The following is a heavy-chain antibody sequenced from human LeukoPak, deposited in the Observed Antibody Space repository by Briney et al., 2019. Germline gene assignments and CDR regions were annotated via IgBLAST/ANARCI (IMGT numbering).Heavy chain of an antibody. D-gene: IGHD3-10*01. Sequence: GGSLRLSCAASGFTFANTWMHWVRQAPGKGLVWVSLIYNDGSTTNYADSVKGRFTISRDKAKNTVYLQMNGLRAEDTAVYYCAIGGTYGWGSWGQGTLVMVSS. V-gene: IGHV3-74*01. CDR3: AIGGTYGWGS. CDR1: GFTFANTW. J-gene: IGHJ4*02. CDR2: IYNDGSTT.